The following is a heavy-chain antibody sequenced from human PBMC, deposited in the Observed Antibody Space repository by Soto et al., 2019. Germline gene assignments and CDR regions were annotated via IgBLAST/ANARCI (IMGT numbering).Heavy chain of an antibody. V-gene: IGHV1-8*02. J-gene: IGHJ6*03. Sequence: ASVKVSCKASGGTFSSYTISWVRQAPGQGLEWMGWMSPNSGNTDCAQKFQGRVTMTRNTSISTAYMELSSLTSEDTAVYYCARSPNYYYYYMDVWGTGTTVTVSS. CDR1: GGTFSSYT. D-gene: IGHD2-8*01. CDR2: MSPNSGNT. CDR3: ARSPNYYYYYMDV.